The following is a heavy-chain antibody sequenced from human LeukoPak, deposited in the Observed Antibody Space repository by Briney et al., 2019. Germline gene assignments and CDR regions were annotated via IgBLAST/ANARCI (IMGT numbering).Heavy chain of an antibody. CDR3: AKAHVPTMIRGVVSSD. CDR1: GFTFSSYA. CDR2: ISPSGGVT. V-gene: IGHV3-23*01. J-gene: IGHJ4*02. D-gene: IGHD3-10*01. Sequence: PGGSLRLSCATSGFTFSSYAMSWVRQAPGKWLEWVSTISPSGGVTFYSDSVRGRFTISRDYSKDTLFLQMNSLRAEDTALYYCAKAHVPTMIRGVVSSDWGQGTLVTVSS.